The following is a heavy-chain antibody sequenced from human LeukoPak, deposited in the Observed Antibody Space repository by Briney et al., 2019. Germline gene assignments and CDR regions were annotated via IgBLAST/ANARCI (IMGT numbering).Heavy chain of an antibody. CDR2: INPNSGGT. CDR1: GYTFTGYY. J-gene: IGHJ4*02. CDR3: ARDVDIVVVPAAIGY. D-gene: IGHD2-2*03. Sequence: ASVKVSCKASGYTFTGYYMHWVRQAPGQGLEWMGWINPNSGGTNYAQKFQGRVTMTRDTSISTAYMELSRLRSDNTAVYYCARDVDIVVVPAAIGYWGQGTLVTGSS. V-gene: IGHV1-2*02.